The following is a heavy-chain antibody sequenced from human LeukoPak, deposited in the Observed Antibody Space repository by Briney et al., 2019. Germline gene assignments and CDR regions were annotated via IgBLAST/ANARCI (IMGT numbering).Heavy chain of an antibody. D-gene: IGHD2-21*01. CDR2: ISGSGGST. J-gene: IGHJ4*02. Sequence: GGSLRLSCAASGFTFSSYAMSWVRQAPGKGLEWVSAISGSGGSTYYADSVKGQFTISRDNSKNTLYLQMNSLRAEDTAVYYCAKGRLWWWALFDYWGQGTLVTVSS. CDR3: AKGRLWWWALFDY. V-gene: IGHV3-23*01. CDR1: GFTFSSYA.